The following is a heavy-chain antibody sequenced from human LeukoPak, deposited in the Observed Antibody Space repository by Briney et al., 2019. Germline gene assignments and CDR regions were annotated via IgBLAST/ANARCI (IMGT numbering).Heavy chain of an antibody. CDR3: ARRRYCTGASCYAGVEAFDI. D-gene: IGHD2-2*01. V-gene: IGHV5-51*01. CDR2: IYPGDSDT. CDR1: GYSFTNYW. Sequence: GESLKISCKGSGYSFTNYWVGWVRQMPGKGLEWVGIIYPGDSDTGYRPSFQGQATISADKSITTACLQWSSLKASDTAMYYCARRRYCTGASCYAGVEAFDIWGHGTMVTVSS. J-gene: IGHJ3*02.